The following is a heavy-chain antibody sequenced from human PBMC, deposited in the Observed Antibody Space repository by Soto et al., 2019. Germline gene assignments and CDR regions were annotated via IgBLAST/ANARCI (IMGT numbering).Heavy chain of an antibody. D-gene: IGHD2-2*01. CDR1: FGSFSGYY. CDR3: ARGLIGNIVVVPAASYYLEY. CDR2: INHSGST. J-gene: IGHJ4*02. Sequence: SETLSLTCTFYFGSFSGYYLSLIRQPPGKGLEWIGEINHSGSTNYNPSLKSRVTISVDTSKNQFSLKLSSVTAADTAVYYCARGLIGNIVVVPAASYYLEYWGQGTLVTVSS. V-gene: IGHV4-34*01.